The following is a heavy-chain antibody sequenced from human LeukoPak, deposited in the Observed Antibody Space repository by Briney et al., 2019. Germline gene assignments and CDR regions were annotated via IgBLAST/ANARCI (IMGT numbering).Heavy chain of an antibody. CDR1: GFTFSNYW. V-gene: IGHV3-74*01. D-gene: IGHD6-13*01. CDR2: IKSDGSST. J-gene: IGHJ4*02. CDR3: VREMEALAAAAPGK. Sequence: GGSLRLSYAASGFTFSNYWMYWVRQAPGKGLVWVSRIKSDGSSTSYADSVKGRFTISRDNAKNTLYLQMNSLRAEDTAVYYCVREMEALAAAAPGKWGQGTLVTVSS.